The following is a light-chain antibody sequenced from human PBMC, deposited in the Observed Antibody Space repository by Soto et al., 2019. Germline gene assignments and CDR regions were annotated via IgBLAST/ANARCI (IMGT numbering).Light chain of an antibody. CDR2: GAS. CDR1: QTISKY. CDR3: QQSYSTPRT. J-gene: IGKJ1*01. V-gene: IGKV1-39*01. Sequence: DIRMTQSPSSLSASVGDRVSITCRASQTISKYLKWYQQKLGKAPKLLIYGASILQSGVPSRFSGSGSGTGFTLTISSLQPEDFATYYCQQSYSTPRTFGQGTKVDIK.